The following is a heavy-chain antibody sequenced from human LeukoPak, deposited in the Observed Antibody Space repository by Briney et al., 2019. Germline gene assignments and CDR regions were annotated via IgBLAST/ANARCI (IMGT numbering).Heavy chain of an antibody. D-gene: IGHD1-14*01. J-gene: IGHJ4*02. CDR1: GYTFSGYY. CDR2: INPNSGGA. V-gene: IGHV1-2*02. Sequence: EASVKVSCKASGYTFSGYYVHWVRQAPGQGLEWMGWINPNSGGAKYAQRFQVRVTITRNTSISTAYMELSSLRSEDTAVYYCARGITHFDYWGQGTLVTVSS. CDR3: ARGITHFDY.